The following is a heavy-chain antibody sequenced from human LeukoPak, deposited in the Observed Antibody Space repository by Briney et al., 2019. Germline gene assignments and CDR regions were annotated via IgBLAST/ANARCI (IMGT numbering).Heavy chain of an antibody. V-gene: IGHV3-11*04. CDR1: GFTFRDYY. J-gene: IGHJ4*02. D-gene: IGHD4-23*01. CDR3: ARGLQKTTVVTDFDY. Sequence: GGSLRLSCAASGFTFRDYYMSWIRQAPGKGLEWVSYISSSGSTIYYADSVKGRFTISRDNAKNSLYLQMNSLRAEDTAVYYCARGLQKTTVVTDFDYWGQGTLVTVSS. CDR2: ISSSGSTI.